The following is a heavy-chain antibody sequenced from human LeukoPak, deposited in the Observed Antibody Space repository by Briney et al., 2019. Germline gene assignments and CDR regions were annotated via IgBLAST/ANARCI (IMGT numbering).Heavy chain of an antibody. CDR1: GFTFSSYE. D-gene: IGHD3-10*01. CDR2: ISSSSSTI. V-gene: IGHV3-48*03. J-gene: IGHJ4*02. CDR3: AKDSYYGSEGGVHFDY. Sequence: GGSLRLSCAASGFTFSSYEMNWVRQTPGKGLEWVSYISSSSSTIYYADSVKGRFTISRDNAKNSLYLQMNSLRAEDTAVYYCAKDSYYGSEGGVHFDYWGQGTLVTVSS.